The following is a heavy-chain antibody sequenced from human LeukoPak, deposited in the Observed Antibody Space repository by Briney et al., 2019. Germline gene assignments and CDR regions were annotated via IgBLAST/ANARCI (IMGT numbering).Heavy chain of an antibody. CDR2: ITSSNNYI. J-gene: IGHJ6*03. CDR3: ARGEFGDYYYFYMDV. D-gene: IGHD2/OR15-2a*01. Sequence: GGSLRLSCAASGFSFSSYSMNWVRQAPGKGLEWVSSITSSNNYIYYGDSVKGRFTISRDDAKNSLSLQMNSLRVEDTATYYCARGEFGDYYYFYMDVWGKGTTVTVSS. CDR1: GFSFSSYS. V-gene: IGHV3-21*01.